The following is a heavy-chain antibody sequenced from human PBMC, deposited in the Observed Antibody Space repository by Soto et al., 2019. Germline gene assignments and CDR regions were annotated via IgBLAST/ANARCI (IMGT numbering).Heavy chain of an antibody. CDR1: GFTFSDYY. D-gene: IGHD2-2*01. Sequence: QVQLVESGGGLVKPGGSLRLSCAASGFTFSDYYMNRIRQAPGKGLEWVAYISSSGSTIYYADSVKGRFTISRDNARNTLSLQMNNLRAEDTAVYYCARDRDCTRTACLSSAFDHWGQGTLITVSS. CDR2: ISSSGSTI. CDR3: ARDRDCTRTACLSSAFDH. J-gene: IGHJ5*02. V-gene: IGHV3-11*01.